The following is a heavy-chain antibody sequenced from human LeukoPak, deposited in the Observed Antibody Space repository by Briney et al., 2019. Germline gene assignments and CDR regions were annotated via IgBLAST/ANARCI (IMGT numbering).Heavy chain of an antibody. CDR1: GASIGSYY. J-gene: IGHJ6*02. CDR2: IYYSGST. V-gene: IGHV4-59*01. CDR3: ARVGILYPGDYYYGMDV. Sequence: SETLSLTCTVSGASIGSYYWNWIRQPPGKGLEWIGYIYYSGSTNYNPSLKSRVTISVDTSKNQFSLKLSSVTAADTAVYYCARVGILYPGDYYYGMDVWGQGTTVTVSS. D-gene: IGHD2-8*01.